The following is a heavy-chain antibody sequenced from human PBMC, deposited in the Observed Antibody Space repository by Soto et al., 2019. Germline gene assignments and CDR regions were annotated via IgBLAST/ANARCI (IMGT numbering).Heavy chain of an antibody. V-gene: IGHV2-26*01. D-gene: IGHD3-16*02. CDR1: GFSFSNTRMG. J-gene: IGHJ3*02. CDR3: ARTLYTGSSYDAFDI. Sequence: SGPTLVNPTETLTLTCTVSGFSFSNTRMGGSWIRQPPGKALEWLAHIFSNDETSYSTSLQSRLTISKDTSKNHVVLTMTNLDPVDTATYYCARTLYTGSSYDAFDIWGQATMLTVS. CDR2: IFSNDET.